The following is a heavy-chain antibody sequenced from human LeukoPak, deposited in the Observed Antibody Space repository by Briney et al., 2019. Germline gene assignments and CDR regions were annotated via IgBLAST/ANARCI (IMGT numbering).Heavy chain of an antibody. V-gene: IGHV3-23*01. CDR2: ISGSDGST. CDR3: AKTDYFDSSGYSSGDAFDI. Sequence: GRSLRLSCAASGFTFRSYAMSWVRQAPGKGLEWVSAISGSDGSTYYADSVKGRFTISRDNAKNTLYLQMNNLRAEDTAVYYCAKTDYFDSSGYSSGDAFDIWGQGTMVTVSS. CDR1: GFTFRSYA. D-gene: IGHD3-22*01. J-gene: IGHJ3*02.